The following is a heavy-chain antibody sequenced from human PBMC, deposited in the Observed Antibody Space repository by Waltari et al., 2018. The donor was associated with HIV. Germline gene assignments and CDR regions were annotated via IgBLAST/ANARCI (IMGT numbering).Heavy chain of an antibody. V-gene: IGHV3-7*01. CDR3: ATQGATGTTVY. CDR2: INQDGSER. J-gene: IGHJ4*02. D-gene: IGHD1-1*01. Sequence: EVQLVESGGGLVQPGGSLRLSCVASGFPYSNYWMNWLRQTPGKGLEWVANINQDGSERYYVDSVEGRFIISRDNANNSLYLQMNTLGVDDTAVYYCATQGATGTTVYWGQGTLVTVSS. CDR1: GFPYSNYW.